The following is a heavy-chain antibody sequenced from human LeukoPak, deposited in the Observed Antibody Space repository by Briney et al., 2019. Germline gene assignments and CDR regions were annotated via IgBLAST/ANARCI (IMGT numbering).Heavy chain of an antibody. CDR1: GGSISSYY. Sequence: SETLSLTCTVSGGSISSYYWSWLRQPPGKGLEWIGYIYYSGSTNYNPSLKSRVTISVDTSKNQFSLKLSSVTAADTAVYYCARTASYGGKGHFDYWGQGTLVTVSS. D-gene: IGHD4-23*01. V-gene: IGHV4-59*08. J-gene: IGHJ4*02. CDR3: ARTASYGGKGHFDY. CDR2: IYYSGST.